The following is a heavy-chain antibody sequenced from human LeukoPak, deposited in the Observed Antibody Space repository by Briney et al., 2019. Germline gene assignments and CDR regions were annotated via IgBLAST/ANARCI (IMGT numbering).Heavy chain of an antibody. CDR1: GGSISSSSYY. CDR3: ARVEEAYGSGRRENYYYYYMDV. J-gene: IGHJ6*03. V-gene: IGHV4-39*07. Sequence: SETLSLTCTVSGGSISSSSYYWGWIRQPPGKGLEWIGSIYYSGSTTYNPSLKSRVTISVDTSKNQFSLKLSSVTAADTAVYYCARVEEAYGSGRRENYYYYYMDVWGKGTTVTISS. CDR2: IYYSGST. D-gene: IGHD3-10*01.